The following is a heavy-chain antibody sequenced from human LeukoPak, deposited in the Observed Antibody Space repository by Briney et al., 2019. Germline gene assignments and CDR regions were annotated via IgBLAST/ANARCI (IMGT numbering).Heavy chain of an antibody. CDR1: GYTFTKND. D-gene: IGHD2-15*01. Sequence: ASVKVSCKASGYTFTKNDINWVRQATGQGPEWMGWMNPKSGNTGYAQKFQGRVTMTRDTSTSTVYMELSSLRSEDTAVYYCARMVEQAFDIWGQGTMVTVSS. CDR2: MNPKSGNT. CDR3: ARMVEQAFDI. V-gene: IGHV1-8*01. J-gene: IGHJ3*02.